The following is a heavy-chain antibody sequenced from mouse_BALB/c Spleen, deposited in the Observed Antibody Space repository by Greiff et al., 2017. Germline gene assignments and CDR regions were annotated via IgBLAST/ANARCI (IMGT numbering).Heavy chain of an antibody. CDR2: IYPGNSDT. V-gene: IGHV1-5*01. Sequence: DVQLQESGTVLARPGASVKMSCKASGYTFTSYWMHWVKQRPGQGLEWIGAIYPGNSDTSYNQKFKGKAKLTAVTSTSTAYMELSSLTNEDSAVYYCTGGNYEGMAMDYWGQGTSVTVSS. D-gene: IGHD2-1*01. J-gene: IGHJ4*01. CDR1: GYTFTSYW. CDR3: TGGNYEGMAMDY.